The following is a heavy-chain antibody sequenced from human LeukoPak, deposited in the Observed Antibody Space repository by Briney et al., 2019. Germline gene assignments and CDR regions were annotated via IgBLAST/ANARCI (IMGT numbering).Heavy chain of an antibody. J-gene: IGHJ5*02. D-gene: IGHD6-19*01. V-gene: IGHV5-51*01. CDR2: IYPGDSDT. Sequence: GGALQISCKGSGSIFTSYWIGGVRQLPGKGLEGMGMIYPGDSDTRYSPSFQGQVTISADKSISTAYLQWSSLKASDTAMYYCARHPRYSSGPNWFDPWGQGTLVTVSS. CDR1: GSIFTSYW. CDR3: ARHPRYSSGPNWFDP.